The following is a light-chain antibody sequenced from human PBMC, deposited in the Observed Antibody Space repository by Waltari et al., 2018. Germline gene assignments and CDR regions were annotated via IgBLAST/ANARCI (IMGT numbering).Light chain of an antibody. J-gene: IGKJ4*01. V-gene: IGKV2-28*01. CDR1: QSLLSTNGYNY. CDR3: MQALQTPT. Sequence: DIVMTQSPLSLPVTLGEPASISCRSSQSLLSTNGYNYLAWSLQKPGQSPQLLIYLGANRASGVPDRFSGSGAGTNFTLKSSRVEDEDVGIYDCMQALQTPTFGGGTKVEI. CDR2: LGA.